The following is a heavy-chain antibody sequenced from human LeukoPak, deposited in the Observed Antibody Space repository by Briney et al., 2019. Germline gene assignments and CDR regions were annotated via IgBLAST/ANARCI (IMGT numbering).Heavy chain of an antibody. CDR1: GFTFSRFR. J-gene: IGHJ4*02. Sequence: GGSLRLSCAASGFTFSRFRMSWVRQSPEKGLEWVANIKQDGSEIDYVDSVKGRFTVSTDIAKNSLYLQMNSLRAEDTAVYYCASSWGSAIDFWGQGTLVTVSS. D-gene: IGHD3-16*01. CDR2: IKQDGSEI. V-gene: IGHV3-7*01. CDR3: ASSWGSAIDF.